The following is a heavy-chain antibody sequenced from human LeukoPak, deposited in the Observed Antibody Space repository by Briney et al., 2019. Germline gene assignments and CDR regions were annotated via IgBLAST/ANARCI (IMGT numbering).Heavy chain of an antibody. CDR3: ARDAEYSSSLTE. CDR2: MQYDGSDI. Sequence: GGSLRLSCAASGFTFSNYGIHWVRQAPGKGLEGVTFMQYDGSDIFYADSVKGRFTISRDNSKNTVYLQMNSLRTDDTAVYYCARDAEYSSSLTEWGQGTLVTVSS. V-gene: IGHV3-30*02. D-gene: IGHD6-13*01. CDR1: GFTFSNYG. J-gene: IGHJ4*02.